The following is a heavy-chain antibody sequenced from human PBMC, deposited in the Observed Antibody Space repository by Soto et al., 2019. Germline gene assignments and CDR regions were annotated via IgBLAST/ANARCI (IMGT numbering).Heavy chain of an antibody. V-gene: IGHV3-30-3*01. D-gene: IGHD2-21*02. CDR1: GFTFSSYA. CDR2: ISYDGSNK. CDR3: AREKVRYCGGDCYTHYYGMDV. Sequence: QVQLVESGGGVVQPGRSLRLSCAASGFTFSSYAMHWVRQAPGKGLEWVAVISYDGSNKYYADSVKGRFTISRDNSKNTLYLQMNSLRAEDTAVYYCAREKVRYCGGDCYTHYYGMDVWGQGTTVTVS. J-gene: IGHJ6*02.